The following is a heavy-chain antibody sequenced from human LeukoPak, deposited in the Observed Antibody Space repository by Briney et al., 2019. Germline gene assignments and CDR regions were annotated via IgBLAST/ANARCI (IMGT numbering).Heavy chain of an antibody. CDR2: ITSSGAAT. D-gene: IGHD3-22*01. CDR1: GFTFSSYA. CDR3: AKDRPNYYGSNGHYYKLNGDC. Sequence: GGSLRLSCAASGFTFSSYAMSWVRQAPGKGLEWVSSITSSGAATYYADSVKGRFTISRDNSDNTLYLQVNSLRAEDTAVYYCAKDRPNYYGSNGHYYKLNGDCWGQGTLVTVSS. J-gene: IGHJ4*02. V-gene: IGHV3-23*01.